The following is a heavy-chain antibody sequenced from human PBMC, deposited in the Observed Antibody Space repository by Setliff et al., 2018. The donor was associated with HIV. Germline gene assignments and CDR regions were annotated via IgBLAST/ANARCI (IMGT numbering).Heavy chain of an antibody. D-gene: IGHD2-15*01. J-gene: IGHJ4*01. CDR1: DGSFSGYS. Sequence: SETLSLTCGVDDGSFSGYSWSWIRQSPGKGLGWIGEVSRGGSTTYNPSLTGRVSVSVDTSKSQFSLKLTNVTAADAAVYYCARAVCPSLNCYSFFNYWGHGSLVTVSS. CDR3: ARAVCPSLNCYSFFNY. CDR2: VSRGGST. V-gene: IGHV4-34*01.